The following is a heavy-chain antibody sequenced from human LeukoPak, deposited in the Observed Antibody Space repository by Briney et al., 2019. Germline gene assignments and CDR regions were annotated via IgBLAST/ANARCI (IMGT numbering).Heavy chain of an antibody. Sequence: SETLSPTCTVSGGSISSGDYYWSWIRQPPGKGLEWIGYIYYSGSTYYNPSLKSRVTISVDTSKNQFSLKLSSVTAADTAVYYCARDSPPYWGAGGIDYWGQGTLVTVSS. J-gene: IGHJ4*02. D-gene: IGHD1-26*01. CDR3: ARDSPPYWGAGGIDY. CDR1: GGSISSGDYY. V-gene: IGHV4-30-4*01. CDR2: IYYSGST.